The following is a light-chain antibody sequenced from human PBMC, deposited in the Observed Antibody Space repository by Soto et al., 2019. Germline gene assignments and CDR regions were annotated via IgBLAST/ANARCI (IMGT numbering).Light chain of an antibody. Sequence: QSALTQPPSASGSPGQSVTISCTGTSSDVGGYNYVSWYQQHPGKAPKLMIYEVSKRPSGVPDRFSGSRVGNTASLTVSGLQAEDEADYYCSSYTGSNDPDVFGTGTKLTVL. CDR3: SSYTGSNDPDV. CDR1: SSDVGGYNY. V-gene: IGLV2-8*01. J-gene: IGLJ1*01. CDR2: EVS.